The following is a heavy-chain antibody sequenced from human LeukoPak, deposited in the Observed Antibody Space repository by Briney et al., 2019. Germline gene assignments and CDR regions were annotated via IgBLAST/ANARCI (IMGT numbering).Heavy chain of an antibody. D-gene: IGHD6-25*01. CDR1: GGSISSYY. J-gene: IGHJ3*02. V-gene: IGHV4-4*09. CDR3: ARDPIAADAFDI. Sequence: SETLSLTCTVSGGSISSYYWTWIRQSPGKGLEWIGYIYTSGSTNYNPSLKSRVTISVDTSKNQFSLKLSSVTAADTAVYYCARDPIAADAFDIWGQGTMVTVSS. CDR2: IYTSGST.